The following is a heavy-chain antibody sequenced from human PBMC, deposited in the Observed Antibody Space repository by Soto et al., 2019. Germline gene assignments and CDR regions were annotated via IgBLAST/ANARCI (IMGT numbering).Heavy chain of an antibody. D-gene: IGHD2-15*01. CDR2: IYWDDDK. Sequence: QITLKESGPTLVKPTQTLTLTCTFSGFSLSTSGVGVGWIRQPPGKALEWLALIYWDDDKRYSPSLTSRLTITKDTSKNRVVLTMTNMDPVDTATYYCAPVVVVVANYGMDVWGQGTTVTVSS. CDR3: APVVVVVANYGMDV. CDR1: GFSLSTSGVG. J-gene: IGHJ6*02. V-gene: IGHV2-5*02.